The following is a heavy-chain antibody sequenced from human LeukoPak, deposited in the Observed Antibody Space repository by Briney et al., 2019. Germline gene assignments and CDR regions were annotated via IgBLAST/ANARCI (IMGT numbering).Heavy chain of an antibody. CDR2: ISGDSGSM. J-gene: IGHJ4*02. D-gene: IGHD3-22*01. CDR1: GFTFSSYS. Sequence: GGSLRLSCAASGFTFSSYSMNWVRQAPGKGLEWVSGISGDSGSMDYGDSVKGRFTISRDNTKKFLYLQMNGLRAEDTAFYYCTKGTSQYYYSSSGSTFDYWGPGTLVTVSS. CDR3: TKGTSQYYYSSSGSTFDY. V-gene: IGHV3-9*01.